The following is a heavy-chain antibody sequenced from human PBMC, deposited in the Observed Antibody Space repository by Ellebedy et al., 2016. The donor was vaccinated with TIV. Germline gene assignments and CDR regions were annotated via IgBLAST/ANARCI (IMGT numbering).Heavy chain of an antibody. CDR3: ARTRTLLLWFGELEV. J-gene: IGHJ6*02. V-gene: IGHV2-70*11. D-gene: IGHD3-10*01. CDR1: GDSISSYYW. Sequence: TLSLTCSVSGDSISSYYWTWIRQPPGKALEWLARIDWDDNKYYSTSLKTRLTISKDTSKNQVVLTMTNMDPVDTATYYCARTRTLLLWFGELEVWGQGTTVTVAS. CDR2: IDWDDNK.